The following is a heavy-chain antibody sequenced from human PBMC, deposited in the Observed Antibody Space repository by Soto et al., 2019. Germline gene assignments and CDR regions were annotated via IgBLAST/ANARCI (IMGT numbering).Heavy chain of an antibody. D-gene: IGHD5-12*01. Sequence: GGSLRLSCAASGFTFSSYGMHWVRQAPGKGLEWVAVISYDGSNKYYADSVKGRFTISRDNSKNTLYLQMNSLRAEDTAVYYCAKEIGYDRVDAFDIWGQGTMVTVSS. V-gene: IGHV3-30*18. J-gene: IGHJ3*02. CDR3: AKEIGYDRVDAFDI. CDR2: ISYDGSNK. CDR1: GFTFSSYG.